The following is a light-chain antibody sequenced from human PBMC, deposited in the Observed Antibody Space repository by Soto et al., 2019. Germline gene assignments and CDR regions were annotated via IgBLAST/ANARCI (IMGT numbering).Light chain of an antibody. V-gene: IGLV2-14*01. J-gene: IGLJ3*02. CDR1: SSDVGGYNY. CDR2: EVS. CDR3: SSYTSSTYWV. Sequence: QSALTQPASVSGSPGQSITISCTATSSDVGGYNYDSWYQQQPGKAPKLMIYEVSNRPSGVSNRFSGSKSGNTASLTISGLQAEDEADYYCSSYTSSTYWVFGGGTKVTVL.